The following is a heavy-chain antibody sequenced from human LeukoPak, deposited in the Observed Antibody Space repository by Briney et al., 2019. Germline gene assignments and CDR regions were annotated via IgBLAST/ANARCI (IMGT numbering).Heavy chain of an antibody. CDR1: GFTFSSYA. D-gene: IGHD3-3*01. CDR3: AKGYDFWSGFQAHYYYYGMDV. Sequence: PGGSLRLSCAASGFTFSSYAMSWVRQAPGKGLEWVSAISISGTSTYYADSVKGRFTISRDNSKNTLYLQMNSPRAEDTAVYYCAKGYDFWSGFQAHYYYYGMDVWGQGTTVTVSS. V-gene: IGHV3-23*01. CDR2: ISISGTST. J-gene: IGHJ6*02.